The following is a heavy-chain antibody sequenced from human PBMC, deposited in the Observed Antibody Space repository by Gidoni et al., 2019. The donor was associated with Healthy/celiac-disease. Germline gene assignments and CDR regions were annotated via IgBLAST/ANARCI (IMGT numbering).Heavy chain of an antibody. CDR2: ISRSGSTI. CDR1: GFIFSDYY. V-gene: IGHV3-11*01. CDR3: ARDGASVGLDY. Sequence: QLQLVESGGGLVKPGGSLRLSCAASGFIFSDYYMSWIRQAPGKGLGWVSYISRSGSTIYDADPGKGRFTISRDNAKDSLYLQMNSLRAEDTAVYYCARDGASVGLDYWGQGTLVTVSS. D-gene: IGHD3-16*01. J-gene: IGHJ4*02.